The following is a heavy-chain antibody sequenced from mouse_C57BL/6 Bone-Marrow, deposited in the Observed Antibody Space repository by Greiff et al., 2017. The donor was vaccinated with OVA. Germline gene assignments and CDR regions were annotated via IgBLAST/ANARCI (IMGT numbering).Heavy chain of an antibody. Sequence: EVQLVESGGGLVKPGGSLKLSCAASGFTFSSYAMSWVRQTPEKRLEWVATISHGGSYTYYPDNVKGRFTISRDNAKNNLYLQMSHLKSEDTAMYYCARDGLPYAMDYWGQGTSVTVSS. CDR2: ISHGGSYT. CDR1: GFTFSSYA. V-gene: IGHV5-4*01. J-gene: IGHJ4*01. CDR3: ARDGLPYAMDY.